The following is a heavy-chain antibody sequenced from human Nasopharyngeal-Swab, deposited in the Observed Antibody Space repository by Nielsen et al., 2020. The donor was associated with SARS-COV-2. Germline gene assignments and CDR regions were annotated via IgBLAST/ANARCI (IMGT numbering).Heavy chain of an antibody. CDR2: IWYDGSNK. V-gene: IGHV3-33*01. CDR1: GFTLSSYG. J-gene: IGHJ4*02. D-gene: IGHD3-3*01. Sequence: LSLTCAASGFTLSSYGMHWVRQAPGKGLEWVAVIWYDGSNKYYADSVKGRFTISRDNSKNTLYLQMNSLRAEDTAVYYCARDGGLRHYDFWSGWVCDYWGQGTLVTVSS. CDR3: ARDGGLRHYDFWSGWVCDY.